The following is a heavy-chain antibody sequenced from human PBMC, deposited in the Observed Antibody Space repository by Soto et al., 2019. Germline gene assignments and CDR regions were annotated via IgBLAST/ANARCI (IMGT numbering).Heavy chain of an antibody. J-gene: IGHJ5*02. D-gene: IGHD3-22*01. CDR3: AKDPEYYDSSGAGPFDP. V-gene: IGHV3-23*01. Sequence: GGSLRLSCAASGFTFSSYAMSWVRQAPGKGLEWVSAISGSGGSTYYADSVKGRFTISRDNSKNTLYLQMNSLRAEDTAVYYCAKDPEYYDSSGAGPFDPWGQGTLVTVSS. CDR1: GFTFSSYA. CDR2: ISGSGGST.